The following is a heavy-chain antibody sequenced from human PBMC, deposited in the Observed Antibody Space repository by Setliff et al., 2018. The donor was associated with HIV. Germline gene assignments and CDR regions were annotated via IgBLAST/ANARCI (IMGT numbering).Heavy chain of an antibody. CDR2: IYTSGKT. J-gene: IGHJ2*01. D-gene: IGHD1-26*01. CDR3: ARAAYSGTYLWEPATDL. CDR1: GGSISSYY. Sequence: SETLSLTCTVSGGSISSYYWTWLRQFPGKGLEWIGHIYTSGKTHYSPSLKSRITISADTSKNQLSLNLSSVTAADTAVYYCARAAYSGTYLWEPATDLWGRGTLVTVSS. V-gene: IGHV4-4*08.